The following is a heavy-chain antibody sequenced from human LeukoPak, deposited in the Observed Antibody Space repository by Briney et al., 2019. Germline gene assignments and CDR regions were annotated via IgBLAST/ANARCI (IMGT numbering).Heavy chain of an antibody. Sequence: GASVKVSYKASGYTFSRYGINWVRQAPGQGLEWMGWISGYNEKTNYAQKFQGRVTMTTDTSTSTAYMELRRLRSDDTAVYYCARDPGSFLSGSGWLNWFEPWGQGTLLTASS. CDR1: GYTFSRYG. CDR3: ARDPGSFLSGSGWLNWFEP. CDR2: ISGYNEKT. V-gene: IGHV1-18*01. J-gene: IGHJ5*02. D-gene: IGHD6-19*01.